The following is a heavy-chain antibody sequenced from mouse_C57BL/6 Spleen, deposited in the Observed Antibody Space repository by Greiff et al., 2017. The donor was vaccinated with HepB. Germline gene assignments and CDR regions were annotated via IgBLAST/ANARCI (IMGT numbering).Heavy chain of an antibody. CDR2: INPNNGGT. CDR1: GYTFTDYY. J-gene: IGHJ4*01. V-gene: IGHV1-26*01. D-gene: IGHD2-1*01. CDR3: ARVGYGNYVDAMDY. Sequence: VQLQQSGPELVKPGASVKISCKASGYTFTDYYMNWVKQSHGKSLEWIGDINPNNGGTSYNQKFKGKATLTVDKSSSTAYMELRSLTSEDSAVYYCARVGYGNYVDAMDYWGQGTSVTVSS.